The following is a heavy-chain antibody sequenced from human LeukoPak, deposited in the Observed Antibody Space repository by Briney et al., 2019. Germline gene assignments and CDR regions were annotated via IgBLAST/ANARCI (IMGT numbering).Heavy chain of an antibody. Sequence: SATLSLTCTVSGGSISSGSYYWSWIRQPAGKGLEWIGRIYTSGSTNYNPSLKSRATISVDTSKNQFSLKLSSVTAADTAVYYCARAGNRYTVVFDYWGQGTLVTVSS. V-gene: IGHV4-61*02. CDR2: IYTSGST. CDR3: ARAGNRYTVVFDY. CDR1: GGSISSGSYY. D-gene: IGHD3-16*02. J-gene: IGHJ4*02.